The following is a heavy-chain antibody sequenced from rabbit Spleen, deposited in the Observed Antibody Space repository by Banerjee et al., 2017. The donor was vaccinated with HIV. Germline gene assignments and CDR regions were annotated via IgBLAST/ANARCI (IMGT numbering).Heavy chain of an antibody. CDR3: ARETDSGWGVVSFYFNL. Sequence: QSLEESGGDLVKPGASLTLTCTASGFSFSSNYYMCWVRQPPGKGLEWIACIYLGSSGTTYYASWAKGRFTISKTSSTTVTLQMTSLTAADTATYFCARETDSGWGVVSFYFNLWGQGTLVTVS. J-gene: IGHJ4*01. D-gene: IGHD4-1*01. CDR1: GFSFSSNYY. V-gene: IGHV1S40*01. CDR2: IYLGSSGTT.